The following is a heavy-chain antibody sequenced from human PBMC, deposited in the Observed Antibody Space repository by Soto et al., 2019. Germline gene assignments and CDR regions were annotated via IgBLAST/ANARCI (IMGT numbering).Heavy chain of an antibody. CDR3: ACIFSGGYSYGFYYDGMDV. CDR2: IFYSGST. Sequence: SETLSRTCTVSGGSISSSSYYWGWIRQPPGKGLEWIGSIFYSGSTYYNPSLKSRVTISVDTSKNQFSLKLSSVTAADTAVYYCACIFSGGYSYGFYYDGMDVWGQGNTVTVSS. D-gene: IGHD5-18*01. V-gene: IGHV4-39*01. CDR1: GGSISSSSYY. J-gene: IGHJ6*02.